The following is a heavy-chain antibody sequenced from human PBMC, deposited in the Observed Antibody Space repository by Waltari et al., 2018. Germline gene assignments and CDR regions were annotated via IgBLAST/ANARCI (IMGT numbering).Heavy chain of an antibody. V-gene: IGHV4-59*08. CDR2: IYYSGST. D-gene: IGHD4-17*01. CDR3: ARGPVDGDYDY. Sequence: QVQLQESGPGLVKPSETLSLTCTVSGGSISSYYWSWIRQPPGKGLEWIGYIYYSGSTNYNPSLKSRVTISVDTSKNQFSLKLSSVTAADTAVYYCARGPVDGDYDYWGQGTLVTVSS. J-gene: IGHJ4*02. CDR1: GGSISSYY.